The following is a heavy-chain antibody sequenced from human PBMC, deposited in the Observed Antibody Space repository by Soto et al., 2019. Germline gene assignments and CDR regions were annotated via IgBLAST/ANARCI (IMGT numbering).Heavy chain of an antibody. D-gene: IGHD1-26*01. J-gene: IGHJ4*02. CDR1: GDSISSGGYS. Sequence: TSETLSLTCAVSGDSISSGGYSWSWIRQPPGKGLEWIGYIYYSGSTNYNPSLKSRVTISVDTSKNQFSLKLSSVTAADTAVYYCARRYGGNLDYWGQGTLVTVSS. CDR2: IYYSGST. CDR3: ARRYGGNLDY. V-gene: IGHV4-61*08.